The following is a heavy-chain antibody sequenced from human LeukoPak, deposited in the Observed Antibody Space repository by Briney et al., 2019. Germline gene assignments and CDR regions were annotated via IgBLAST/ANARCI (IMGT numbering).Heavy chain of an antibody. CDR3: ARESSGYFY. D-gene: IGHD3-22*01. Sequence: GGSLRLSCAASGFNFSSYSMNWVRQPPGKGLEWVSSISSSSSFRYYADSVRGRFTISRDNAKNSLYLQMNSLRAEDTAVYYCARESSGYFYWGQGTLVTVSS. CDR1: GFNFSSYS. J-gene: IGHJ4*02. CDR2: ISSSSSFR. V-gene: IGHV3-21*01.